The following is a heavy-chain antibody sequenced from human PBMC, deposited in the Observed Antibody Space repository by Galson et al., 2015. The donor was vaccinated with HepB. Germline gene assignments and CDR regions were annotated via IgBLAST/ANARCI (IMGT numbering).Heavy chain of an antibody. J-gene: IGHJ6*02. D-gene: IGHD2-2*02. V-gene: IGHV1-3*01. CDR2: INAGNGNT. Sequence: SVKVSCKASGYTFTSYAMHWVRQAPGQRLEWMGWINAGNGNTKYSQKFQGRVTINRDTSASTAYMELSSLRSEDTAVYYCERGEVYCSSTSCYRLRYYYGMDVWGQGTSVTVSS. CDR3: ERGEVYCSSTSCYRLRYYYGMDV. CDR1: GYTFTSYA.